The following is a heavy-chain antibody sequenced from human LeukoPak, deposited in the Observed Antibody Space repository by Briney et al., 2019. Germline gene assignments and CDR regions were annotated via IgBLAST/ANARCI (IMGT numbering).Heavy chain of an antibody. CDR3: ARSERRSKLCIDY. V-gene: IGHV4-34*01. Sequence: SETLSLTCAVYGGSFSGYYWSWIRQPPGKGLEWIGEINHSGSTNYNPSLKSRVTISVDTYKNQFSLKLSSVTAADTAVYYCARSERRSKLCIDYWGQGTLVTVSS. J-gene: IGHJ4*02. CDR2: INHSGST. D-gene: IGHD1-1*01. CDR1: GGSFSGYY.